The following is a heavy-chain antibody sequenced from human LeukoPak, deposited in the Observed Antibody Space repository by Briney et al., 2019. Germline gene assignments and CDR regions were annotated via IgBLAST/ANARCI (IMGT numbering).Heavy chain of an antibody. Sequence: GGSLRLSCAASGFTVSSNYMSWVRQAPGKGLEWVSAISGSGGSTYYADSVKGRFTTSRDNSKNTLYLQMNSLRAEDTAVYYCATDYDVLTGYYSDVGYWGQGTLVTVSS. D-gene: IGHD3-9*01. J-gene: IGHJ4*02. CDR1: GFTVSSNY. V-gene: IGHV3-23*01. CDR2: ISGSGGST. CDR3: ATDYDVLTGYYSDVGY.